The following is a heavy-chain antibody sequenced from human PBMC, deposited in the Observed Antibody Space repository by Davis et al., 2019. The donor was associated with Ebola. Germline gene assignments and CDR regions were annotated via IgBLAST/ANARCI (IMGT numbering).Heavy chain of an antibody. V-gene: IGHV3-21*04. CDR3: AKEGQVAGHSYFDS. CDR1: GFAFSTYT. J-gene: IGHJ4*02. Sequence: GESLKISCAASGFAFSTYTMIWGRQAPGKGLEWVSSIISSGSSVYYADSVKGRFTVSRDSAKNSLYLQMNNLRGEDTAVYYCAKEGQVAGHSYFDSWGQGTLVTVSS. CDR2: IISSGSSV.